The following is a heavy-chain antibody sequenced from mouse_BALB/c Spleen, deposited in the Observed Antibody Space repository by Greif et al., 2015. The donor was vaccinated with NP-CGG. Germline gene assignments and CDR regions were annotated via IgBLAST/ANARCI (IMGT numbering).Heavy chain of an antibody. CDR1: GYTFTSYY. CDR3: ANYRYDYYAMDY. D-gene: IGHD2-14*01. V-gene: IGHV1S56*01. J-gene: IGHJ4*01. CDR2: IYPGNVNT. Sequence: QVQLQQSGPELVKPGASVRISCKASGYTFTSYYIHWVKQRPGQGLEWIGWIYPGNVNTKYNEKFKGKATLTADKSSSTAYMQLSSLTSEDSAVYFCANYRYDYYAMDYWGQGTSVTVSP.